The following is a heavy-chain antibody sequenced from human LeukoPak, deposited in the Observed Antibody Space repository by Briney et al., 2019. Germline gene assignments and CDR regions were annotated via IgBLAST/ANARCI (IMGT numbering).Heavy chain of an antibody. J-gene: IGHJ4*02. CDR3: AKDHSLPDYYDSSGYPGY. CDR2: ISYDGSNK. CDR1: GFTFSSYG. Sequence: GGSLRLSCAASGFTFSSYGMHWVRQAPGKGLEWVAVISYDGSNKYYADSVMGRFTISRDNSKNTLYLQMNSLRAEDTAVYYCAKDHSLPDYYDSSGYPGYWGQGTLVTVSS. D-gene: IGHD3-22*01. V-gene: IGHV3-30*18.